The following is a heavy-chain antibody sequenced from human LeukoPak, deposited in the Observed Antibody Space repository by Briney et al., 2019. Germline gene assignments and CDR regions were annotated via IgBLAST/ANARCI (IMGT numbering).Heavy chain of an antibody. J-gene: IGHJ5*02. D-gene: IGHD3-10*01. CDR2: IIPIFGTA. CDR1: GGTFSSYA. CDR3: AKDRSIIRAPSDH. Sequence: SVKVSCKASGGTFSSYAISWVRQAPGQGLEWMGGIIPIFGTANYAQKFQGRVTITADESTSTAYMELSSLRSEDTAVYYCAKDRSIIRAPSDHWGQGTLVTVSS. V-gene: IGHV1-69*13.